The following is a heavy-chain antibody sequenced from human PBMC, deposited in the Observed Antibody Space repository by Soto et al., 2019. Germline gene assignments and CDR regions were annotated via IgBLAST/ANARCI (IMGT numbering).Heavy chain of an antibody. Sequence: DVRQLESGGGLVQPGGSLRLSRAASGFTFSSYSMSWVRQAPGKGLGWVSTIGTSASTYYGDSVRGRFTISRDNSRNTLYLQKNSLRAEDTAVYYCADLSRYCTSSNSDWGHGTMITVSS. V-gene: IGHV3-23*01. D-gene: IGHD2-2*01. CDR3: ADLSRYCTSSNSD. CDR2: IGTSAST. J-gene: IGHJ4*01. CDR1: GFTFSSYS.